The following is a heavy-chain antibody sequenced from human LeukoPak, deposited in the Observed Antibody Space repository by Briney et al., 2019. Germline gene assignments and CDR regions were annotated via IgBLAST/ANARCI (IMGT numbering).Heavy chain of an antibody. CDR1: GGSISSSNW. J-gene: IGHJ4*02. CDR2: IYHSGST. Sequence: PSETLSLTCAVPGGSISSSNWWSWVRQPPGKGLEWIGEIYHSGSTNYNPSLKSRVTISVDKSKNQFSLKLSSVTAADTAVYYCANRIAVAGTSSPLDYWGQGTLVTVSS. V-gene: IGHV4-4*02. CDR3: ANRIAVAGTSSPLDY. D-gene: IGHD6-19*01.